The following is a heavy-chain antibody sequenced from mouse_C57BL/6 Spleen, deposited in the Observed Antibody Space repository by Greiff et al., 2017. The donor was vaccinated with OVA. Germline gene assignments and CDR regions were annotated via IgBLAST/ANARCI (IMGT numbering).Heavy chain of an antibody. J-gene: IGHJ4*01. D-gene: IGHD2-5*01. V-gene: IGHV1-81*01. Sequence: QVQLKESGAELARPGASVKLSCKASGYTFTSYGISWVKQRTGQGLEWIGEIYPRSGNTYYNEKFKGKATLTADKSSSTAYMELRSLTSEDSAVYFCARRGSNYEGVMDYWGQGTSVTVSS. CDR2: IYPRSGNT. CDR3: ARRGSNYEGVMDY. CDR1: GYTFTSYG.